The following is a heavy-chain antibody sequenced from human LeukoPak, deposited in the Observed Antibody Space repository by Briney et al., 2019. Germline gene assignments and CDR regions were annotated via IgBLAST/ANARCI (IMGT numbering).Heavy chain of an antibody. Sequence: GGSLRLSCAVSGFTFSDYYMSWVRQAPGKGLEWVSYISCSGSMLHYADSVEGRFTISRDNAKNSLYLQMSSLRAEDTAVYYCARPYCSSTSCFYFDYWGQGTLVTVSS. V-gene: IGHV3-11*04. CDR2: ISCSGSML. CDR1: GFTFSDYY. CDR3: ARPYCSSTSCFYFDY. D-gene: IGHD2-2*01. J-gene: IGHJ4*02.